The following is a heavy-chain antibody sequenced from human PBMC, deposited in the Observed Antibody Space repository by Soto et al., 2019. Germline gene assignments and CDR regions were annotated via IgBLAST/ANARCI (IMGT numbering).Heavy chain of an antibody. CDR3: ARSGGYSGYDHFFDP. CDR1: GDSISSGSYY. CDR2: IFYSGST. Sequence: ETLSLTCTVSGDSISSGSYYWDWIRQPPGKGLEWIGNIFYSGSTLYNPSLKGRVSIDVDTSSNQFSLRLTSVTAADTAVYFCARSGGYSGYDHFFDPWGHGTLVTVSS. V-gene: IGHV4-39*01. J-gene: IGHJ5*02. D-gene: IGHD5-12*01.